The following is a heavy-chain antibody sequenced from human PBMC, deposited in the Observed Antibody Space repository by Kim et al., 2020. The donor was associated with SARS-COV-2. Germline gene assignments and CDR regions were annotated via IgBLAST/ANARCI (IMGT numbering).Heavy chain of an antibody. CDR2: INHSGST. CDR1: GGSFSGNY. Sequence: SETLSLTCTVYGGSFSGNYWSWIRQPPGTGLEWIGEINHSGSTNYNPSLTSRVTISVDTSKNQFSLKLSSVTAADTAVYYCARVYGLERWFGDLLYISWFVPWGQGTLVAVSS. J-gene: IGHJ5*02. D-gene: IGHD3-10*01. V-gene: IGHV4-34*01. CDR3: ARVYGLERWFGDLLYISWFVP.